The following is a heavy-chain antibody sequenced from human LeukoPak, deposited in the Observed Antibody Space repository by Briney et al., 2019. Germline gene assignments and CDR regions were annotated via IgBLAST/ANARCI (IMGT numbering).Heavy chain of an antibody. J-gene: IGHJ4*02. CDR3: TRGVY. V-gene: IGHV3-49*04. CDR2: IRSKAYGGTT. Sequence: GGSLRLPCTASGFTFGDYAMSWVRQAPGKGLEWVGFIRSKAYGGTTEYAASVKGRFTISRDDSKSIAYLQMNSLKTEDTAVHYCTRGVYWGQGTLVTVSS. CDR1: GFTFGDYA.